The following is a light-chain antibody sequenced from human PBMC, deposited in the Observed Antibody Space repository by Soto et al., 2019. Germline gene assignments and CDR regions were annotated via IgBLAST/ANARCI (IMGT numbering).Light chain of an antibody. CDR3: QQYSKWPLT. CDR2: GAS. CDR1: QSVSSN. Sequence: EIVMTQSPATLSVSPGERATLSCRASQSVSSNLAWYQQKPGQGPRVLIYGASTRATGIPARFSGSGSGTEFILTISSLQSEDFAVYYCQQYSKWPLTFGGGTKVDIK. V-gene: IGKV3-15*01. J-gene: IGKJ4*01.